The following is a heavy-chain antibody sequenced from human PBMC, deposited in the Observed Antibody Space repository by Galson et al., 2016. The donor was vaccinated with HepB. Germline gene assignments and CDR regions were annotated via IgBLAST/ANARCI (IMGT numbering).Heavy chain of an antibody. CDR2: IRGDSSSE. CDR3: ARIVDFHGKGAYFDL. J-gene: IGHJ4*02. CDR1: GFTLEDYA. D-gene: IGHD2/OR15-2a*01. V-gene: IGHV3-9*01. Sequence: SLRLSCAASGFTLEDYAMHWVRQVPGKGLEWVSGIRGDSSSEAYAGSVKGRFTISRDNAKKSLYLQMNSLRIEDSALYYCARIVDFHGKGAYFDLWGQGIPVIVSS.